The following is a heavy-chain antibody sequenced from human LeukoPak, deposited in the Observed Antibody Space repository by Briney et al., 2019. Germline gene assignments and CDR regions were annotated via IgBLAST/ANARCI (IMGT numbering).Heavy chain of an antibody. CDR1: GGPISSYY. CDR3: AREGLGWAPFDY. Sequence: SETLSLTCSVSGGPISSYYWSWIRQPPGKGLEWIGYIYYSGSTNYNPSLKSRVTISVDTSKNQFSLKLSSVTAADTAVYYCAREGLGWAPFDYWGQGTLVTVSS. D-gene: IGHD1-26*01. V-gene: IGHV4-59*01. J-gene: IGHJ4*02. CDR2: IYYSGST.